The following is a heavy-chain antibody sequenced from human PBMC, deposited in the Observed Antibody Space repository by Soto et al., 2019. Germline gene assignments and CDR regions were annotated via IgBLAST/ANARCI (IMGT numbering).Heavy chain of an antibody. CDR3: AKEVDCSSTSCLQHNWFDP. V-gene: IGHV3-74*01. CDR1: GFTFSSYW. J-gene: IGHJ5*02. D-gene: IGHD2-2*01. CDR2: INSDGSSYI. Sequence: GGSLRLSCAASGFTFSSYWMHWVRQAPGKGLVWVSRINSDGSSYIYYADSVKGRFTISRDNAKNSLYLQMNSLRAEDTALYYCAKEVDCSSTSCLQHNWFDPWGQGTLVTVSS.